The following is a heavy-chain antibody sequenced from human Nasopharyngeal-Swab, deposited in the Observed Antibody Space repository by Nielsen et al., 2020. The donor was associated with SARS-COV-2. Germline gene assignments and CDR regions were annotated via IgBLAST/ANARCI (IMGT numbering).Heavy chain of an antibody. CDR1: GFTFNIYW. CDR3: ARPYGGNSFWYFDL. V-gene: IGHV3-7*03. Sequence: GGALRLSCAASGFTFNIYWMSWVRQAPGKGLEWVANIKPDGRERYYVDSVKGRFTISRDNAKNSVYLQMNSLRVEDTAVYYCARPYGGNSFWYFDLWGRGTLVTVSS. J-gene: IGHJ2*01. CDR2: IKPDGRER. D-gene: IGHD4-23*01.